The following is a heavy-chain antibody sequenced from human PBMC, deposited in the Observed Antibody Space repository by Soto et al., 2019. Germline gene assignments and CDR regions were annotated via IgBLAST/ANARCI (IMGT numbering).Heavy chain of an antibody. CDR1: GGSISSGGYY. Sequence: SETLSLTCTVSGGSISSGGYYWSWIRQHPGKGLEWIGYIYYSGSTNYNPSLKSRVTISVDTSKNQFSLKLSSVTAADTAVYYCARVLAARASPDFDYWGQGTLVTVSS. D-gene: IGHD6-6*01. J-gene: IGHJ4*02. CDR2: IYYSGST. V-gene: IGHV4-31*03. CDR3: ARVLAARASPDFDY.